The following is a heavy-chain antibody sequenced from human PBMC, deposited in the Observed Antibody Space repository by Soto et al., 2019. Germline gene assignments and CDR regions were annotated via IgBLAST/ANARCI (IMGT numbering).Heavy chain of an antibody. CDR3: ASRLWFGELDAFDI. CDR2: ISGSGGST. J-gene: IGHJ3*02. Sequence: EVQLLESGGGLVQPGGSLRLSCAASGFTFSSYAMSWVRQAPGKGLEWVSAISGSGGSTYYADSVKGRFTISRDNSKNTLHLHMNSLRAGDTAVYYCASRLWFGELDAFDIWGEGTMVTVSS. V-gene: IGHV3-23*01. D-gene: IGHD3-10*01. CDR1: GFTFSSYA.